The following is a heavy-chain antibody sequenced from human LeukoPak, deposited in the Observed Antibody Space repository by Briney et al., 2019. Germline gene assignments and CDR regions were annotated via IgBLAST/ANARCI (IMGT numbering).Heavy chain of an antibody. CDR1: AGSTSGRY. V-gene: IGHV4-59*11. Sequence: WETLSLTCTVSAGSTSGRYLTWIRQPPGKGLEWIGYIHYDGRTNYNPSFKSRVIISLDTSNNQFSLNLKSVTAADTAAYYCGILVDYGYFDYWGQGTLVTVSS. J-gene: IGHJ4*02. CDR2: IHYDGRT. D-gene: IGHD2-8*02. CDR3: GILVDYGYFDY.